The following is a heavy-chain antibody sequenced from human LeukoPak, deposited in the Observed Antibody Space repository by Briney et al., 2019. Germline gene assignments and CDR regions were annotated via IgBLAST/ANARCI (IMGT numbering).Heavy chain of an antibody. CDR1: GGSISSSSYY. D-gene: IGHD3-22*01. J-gene: IGHJ2*01. V-gene: IGHV4-39*01. CDR2: IYYSGST. Sequence: SETLSLTRTVSGGSISSSSYYWGWIRQPPGKGLEWIGSIYYSGSTYYNPSLKSRVTISVDTSKNQFSLKLSSVTAADTAVYYCARQQEVPMIAVPEYFDLWGRGTLVTVSS. CDR3: ARQQEVPMIAVPEYFDL.